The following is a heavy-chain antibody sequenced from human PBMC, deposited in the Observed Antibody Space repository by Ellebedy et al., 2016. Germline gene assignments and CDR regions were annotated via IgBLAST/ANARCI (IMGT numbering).Heavy chain of an antibody. CDR3: AKELWGLSGLDY. CDR2: IGSVDKT. V-gene: IGHV3-23*01. Sequence: GGSLRLPCATPGFTFIIYAMTWIRQAPVKGLNWVSTIGSVDKTYYANCVKGRFTISRDTSENMVFLQMTSLRVEDTALYYCAKELWGLSGLDYWGQGALVTVSS. D-gene: IGHD2-21*01. J-gene: IGHJ4*02. CDR1: GFTFIIYA.